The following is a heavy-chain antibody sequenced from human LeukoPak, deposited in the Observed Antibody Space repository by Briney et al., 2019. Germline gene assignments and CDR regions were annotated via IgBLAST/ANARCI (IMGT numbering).Heavy chain of an antibody. CDR2: TYSRSKWYN. J-gene: IGHJ5*02. CDR3: ARELWFGELHNWFDP. Sequence: SQTLSLTCAISGDSVSSNSAAWNWIRQSPSRVLEWLGRTYSRSKWYNDYAVSVKNRITINPDTSKNQFSLQLNSVTPEDTAVYYCARELWFGELHNWFDPWGQGTLVTVSS. D-gene: IGHD3-10*01. CDR1: GDSVSSNSAA. V-gene: IGHV6-1*01.